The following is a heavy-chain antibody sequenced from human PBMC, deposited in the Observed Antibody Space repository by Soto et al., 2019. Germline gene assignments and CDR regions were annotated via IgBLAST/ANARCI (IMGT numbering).Heavy chain of an antibody. CDR1: GFTFSNAW. D-gene: IGHD7-27*01. V-gene: IGHV3-15*01. Sequence: GGSLRLSCAASGFTFSNAWMSWVRQAPGKGLEWVGRIKSKTDGGTTDYAAPVKGRFTISRDDSKNTLYLQMNSLKTEDTAVYYCTKPPTPGDLDACDIWGQGTMVTVS. J-gene: IGHJ3*02. CDR3: TKPPTPGDLDACDI. CDR2: IKSKTDGGTT.